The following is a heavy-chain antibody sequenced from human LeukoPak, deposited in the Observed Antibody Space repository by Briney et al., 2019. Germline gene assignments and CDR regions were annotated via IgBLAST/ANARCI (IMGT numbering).Heavy chain of an antibody. CDR1: GFTFSSYA. Sequence: PGGSLRLSCAASGFTFSSYAMSWVRQAPGKGLEWVSAISGSGGSTYYADSVKGRFTISRDNSKNTLYLQMNSLRAEDTAVYYCARDYGLDCSSSSCPSPFDYWGQGTLVTVSS. D-gene: IGHD2-15*01. CDR2: ISGSGGST. V-gene: IGHV3-23*01. CDR3: ARDYGLDCSSSSCPSPFDY. J-gene: IGHJ4*02.